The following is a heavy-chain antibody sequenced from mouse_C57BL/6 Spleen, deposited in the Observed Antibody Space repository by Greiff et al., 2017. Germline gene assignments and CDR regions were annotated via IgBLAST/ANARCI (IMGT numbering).Heavy chain of an antibody. V-gene: IGHV1-18*01. CDR3: ARPYYDYDGPCFAY. CDR1: GYTFTDYN. CDR2: INPNNGGT. J-gene: IGHJ3*01. Sequence: EVQLQQSGPELVKPGASVKIPCKASGYTFTDYNMDWVKQSHGKSLEWIGDINPNNGGTIYNQKFKGKATLTVDKSSSTAYMELRSLTSEDTAVYYWARPYYDYDGPCFAYWGKGTLVTVSA. D-gene: IGHD2-4*01.